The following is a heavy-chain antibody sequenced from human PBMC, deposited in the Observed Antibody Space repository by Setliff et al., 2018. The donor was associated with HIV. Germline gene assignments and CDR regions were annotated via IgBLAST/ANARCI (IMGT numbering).Heavy chain of an antibody. CDR1: GFTFSSYA. V-gene: IGHV3-23*01. D-gene: IGHD3-22*01. CDR2: ISSSAGST. CDR3: AKIQNPQGYYYDSSGYYPHPGSPDY. Sequence: QPGGSLRLSCAASGFTFSSYAMSWVRQAPGKGLEWVSFISSSAGSTYYSDSVKGRFTISRDNSKNTLYLQMNSLRAEDTAVYYCAKIQNPQGYYYDSSGYYPHPGSPDYWGQGTLVTVSS. J-gene: IGHJ4*02.